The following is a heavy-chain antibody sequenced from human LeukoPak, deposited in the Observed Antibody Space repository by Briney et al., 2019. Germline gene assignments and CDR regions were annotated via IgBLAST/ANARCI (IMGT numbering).Heavy chain of an antibody. CDR3: ARDSPGYCSSTSCHTPFDY. D-gene: IGHD2-2*02. CDR1: GFTFSSYS. V-gene: IGHV3-21*01. Sequence: GGSLRLSCAASGFTFSSYSMNWVRQAPGKGLEWVSSISSSSYIYYADSVKGRFTISRDNAKNSLYLQMNSLRAEDTAVYYCARDSPGYCSSTSCHTPFDYWGQGTLVTVSS. J-gene: IGHJ4*02. CDR2: ISSSSYI.